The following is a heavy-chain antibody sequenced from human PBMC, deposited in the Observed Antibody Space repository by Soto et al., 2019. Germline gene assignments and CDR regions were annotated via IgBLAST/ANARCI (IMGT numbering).Heavy chain of an antibody. CDR2: IYYSGRS. CDR3: ARQRTTVVTQAYFDQ. J-gene: IGHJ4*02. Sequence: SETLSLTCTVSGGSITSSIYYWGWIRQPPGKGLEWIGGIYYSGRSYYNPSLKSRVTMSVDTSKNQFSLTLNSVTAADAAVYYCARQRTTVVTQAYFDQWGQGTLVTVSS. CDR1: GGSITSSIYY. V-gene: IGHV4-39*01. D-gene: IGHD4-17*01.